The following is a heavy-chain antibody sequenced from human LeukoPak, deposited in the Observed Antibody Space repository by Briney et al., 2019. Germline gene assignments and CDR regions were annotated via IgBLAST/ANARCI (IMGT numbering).Heavy chain of an antibody. CDR1: GFTFSTYW. CDR2: INSDGSST. J-gene: IGHJ4*02. V-gene: IGHV3-74*01. D-gene: IGHD3-22*01. Sequence: GGSLRLSCAASGFTFSTYWMRWVRQAPGKGLVWVSRINSDGSSTVYADSVNGRFTISRDNAKHTLCLEMNSLRAGDTAVYYCARDLFYDGSGFYASDSWGQGTLVTVSS. CDR3: ARDLFYDGSGFYASDS.